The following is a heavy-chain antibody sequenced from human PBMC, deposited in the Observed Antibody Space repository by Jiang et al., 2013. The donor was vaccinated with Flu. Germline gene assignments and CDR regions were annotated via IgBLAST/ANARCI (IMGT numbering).Heavy chain of an antibody. CDR1: GYSFATHW. D-gene: IGHD4-23*01. CDR2: IFPGDSDT. Sequence: GAEVKKPGESLKISCKTTGYSFATHWIAWVRQMPGKGLEWMGTIFPGDSDTRYSPSFQGQVDISADKSIDTTYLQWSGLKASDTAIYYCARQGFGGNSIDHWGQGTLVTVSS. CDR3: ARQGFGGNSIDH. J-gene: IGHJ4*02. V-gene: IGHV5-51*01.